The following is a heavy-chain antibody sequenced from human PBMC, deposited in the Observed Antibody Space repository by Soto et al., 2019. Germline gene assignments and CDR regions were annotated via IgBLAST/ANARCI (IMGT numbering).Heavy chain of an antibody. CDR2: IIPIFGTA. V-gene: IGHV1-69*13. CDR1: GGTFSSYA. D-gene: IGHD2-2*01. Sequence: ASVKVSCKASGGTFSSYAISWVRQAPGQGLEWMGGIIPIFGTANYAQKFQGRVTITADESTSTAYMELSSLRSEDTAVYYCAREGDIVVVPAAYNWFDPWGQGTLVTVSS. CDR3: AREGDIVVVPAAYNWFDP. J-gene: IGHJ5*02.